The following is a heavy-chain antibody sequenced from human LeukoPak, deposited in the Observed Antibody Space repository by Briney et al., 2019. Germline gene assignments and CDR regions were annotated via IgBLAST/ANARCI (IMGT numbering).Heavy chain of an antibody. CDR3: ASGSSSAHGAFDI. CDR1: GFTFSSYA. V-gene: IGHV3-30-3*01. D-gene: IGHD6-13*01. Sequence: PGGSLRLSCAASGFTFSSYAMPWVRQAPGKGLEWVAVISYDGSNKYYADSVKGRFTISRDNSKNTLYLQMNGLRAEDTAVYYCASGSSSAHGAFDIWGQGTMVTVSS. J-gene: IGHJ3*02. CDR2: ISYDGSNK.